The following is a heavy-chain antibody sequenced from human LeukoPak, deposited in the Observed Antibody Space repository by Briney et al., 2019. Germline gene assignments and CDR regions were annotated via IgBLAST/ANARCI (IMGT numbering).Heavy chain of an antibody. CDR3: AREGMYYYDSSGYYYDY. J-gene: IGHJ4*02. D-gene: IGHD3-22*01. Sequence: GGSLRLSCAASGFTFSSYWMHWVRQAPGKGLEWVANIKQDGSEKYYVDSVKGRFTISRDNAKNSLYLQMNSLRAEDTAVYYCAREGMYYYDSSGYYYDYWGQGTLVTVSS. CDR1: GFTFSSYW. CDR2: IKQDGSEK. V-gene: IGHV3-7*01.